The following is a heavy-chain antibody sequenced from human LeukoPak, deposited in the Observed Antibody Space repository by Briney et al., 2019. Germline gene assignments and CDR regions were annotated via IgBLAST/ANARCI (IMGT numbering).Heavy chain of an antibody. J-gene: IGHJ5*02. V-gene: IGHV4-59*01. CDR1: GGSISSYY. Sequence: SETLSLTCTVSGGSISSYYWSWIRQPPGKGLEWIGYIYYSGSTNYKPSLKSRVTISVDTSKNQFSLKLSSVTAADTALYYCARGGYYGSGNDFRFDPWGQGTLVTVSS. D-gene: IGHD3-10*01. CDR3: ARGGYYGSGNDFRFDP. CDR2: IYYSGST.